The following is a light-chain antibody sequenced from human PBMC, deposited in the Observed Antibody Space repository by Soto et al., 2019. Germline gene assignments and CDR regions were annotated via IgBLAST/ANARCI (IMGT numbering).Light chain of an antibody. CDR1: QSVSSSY. Sequence: EIVLTQSPVTLSLSPGERATLSCRASQSVSSSYLAWYQQKPGQAPRLLIYDASSRATGIPDRFSGSGSATDFTLTISRLEPEDFAVYYCQQYNNWWTFGQGTKVDIK. CDR3: QQYNNWWT. CDR2: DAS. J-gene: IGKJ1*01. V-gene: IGKV3D-20*02.